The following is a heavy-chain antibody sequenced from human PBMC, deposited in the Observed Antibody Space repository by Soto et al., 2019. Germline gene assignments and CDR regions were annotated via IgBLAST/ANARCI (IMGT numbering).Heavy chain of an antibody. Sequence: GGSLRLSCTASGFTFSTYAMTWVRQAPGKGLEWVSSISGSGGATYYADSVKGRFTISRDDSKNTWFLQMDSLRVEDTALYFCAKAGWSFYDLWCENRFDPWGQGTLVTVSS. CDR3: AKAGWSFYDLWCENRFDP. J-gene: IGHJ5*02. D-gene: IGHD3-3*01. CDR1: GFTFSTYA. CDR2: ISGSGGAT. V-gene: IGHV3-23*01.